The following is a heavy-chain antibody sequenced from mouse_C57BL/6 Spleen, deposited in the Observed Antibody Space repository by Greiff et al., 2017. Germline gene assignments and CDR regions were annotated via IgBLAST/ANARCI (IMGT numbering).Heavy chain of an antibody. CDR2: ISNGGGST. D-gene: IGHD1-1*01. J-gene: IGHJ3*01. CDR1: GFTFSDYY. V-gene: IGHV5-12*01. CDR3: AVYSRGFAY. Sequence: EVQVVESGGGLVQPGGSLKLSCAASGFTFSDYYMYWVRQTPEKRLEWVAYISNGGGSTYYPDTVKGRFTISRDNAKNTLYLQMSRLKSEDTAMYYCAVYSRGFAYWGQGTLVTVSA.